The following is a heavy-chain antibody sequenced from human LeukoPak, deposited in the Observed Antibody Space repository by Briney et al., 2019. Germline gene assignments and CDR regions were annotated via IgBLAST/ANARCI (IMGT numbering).Heavy chain of an antibody. CDR1: GFSFSDYY. V-gene: IGHV3-11*04. Sequence: GGSLRLSCAASGFSFSDYYMSWIRQAPGKGLEWVSYISTNGSTIYYADSVKGRFAISRDNAKNSLYLQMSSLRAEDTAVYYCAREVGDAMVRGDLDYWGQGTLVTVSS. D-gene: IGHD3-10*01. CDR3: AREVGDAMVRGDLDY. CDR2: ISTNGSTI. J-gene: IGHJ4*02.